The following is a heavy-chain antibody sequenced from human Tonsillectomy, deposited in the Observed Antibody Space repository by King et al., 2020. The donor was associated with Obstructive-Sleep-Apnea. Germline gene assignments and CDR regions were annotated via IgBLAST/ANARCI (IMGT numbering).Heavy chain of an antibody. CDR2: IHWDDDK. CDR3: ARLHYYGSGSYLGPFDF. Sequence: ITLKESGPTLVKPTQTLTLTCTFSGFSLSTTGVGVGWIRQPPGKALEWLALIHWDDDKRYRPSLKSRLTITKDTSKNQVVLTMTNMNPVDTATYYCARLHYYGSGSYLGPFDFGGQGTRVTVSS. J-gene: IGHJ4*02. CDR1: GFSLSTTGVG. D-gene: IGHD3-10*01. V-gene: IGHV2-5*02.